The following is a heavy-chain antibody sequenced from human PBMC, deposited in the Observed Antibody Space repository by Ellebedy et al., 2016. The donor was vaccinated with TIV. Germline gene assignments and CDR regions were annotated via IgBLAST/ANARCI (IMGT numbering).Heavy chain of an antibody. CDR1: GFTFSSYA. D-gene: IGHD6-19*01. CDR2: ISGSGGST. V-gene: IGHV3-23*01. J-gene: IGHJ4*02. CDR3: AKGPGVGSGWSISWMEY. Sequence: GGSLRLXXAASGFTFSSYAMSWVRQAPGKGLEWVSAISGSGGSTYYADSVKGRFTISRDNSKNTLYLQMNSLRAEDTAVYYCAKGPGVGSGWSISWMEYWGQGTLVTVSS.